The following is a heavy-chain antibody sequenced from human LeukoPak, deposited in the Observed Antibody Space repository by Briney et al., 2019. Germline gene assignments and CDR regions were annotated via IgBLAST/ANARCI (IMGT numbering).Heavy chain of an antibody. D-gene: IGHD2-15*01. CDR2: VYHSGKT. J-gene: IGHJ5*02. Sequence: SETLSLTCAVSGGSISSGGYSWSWIRQPPGKGLEWIGSVYHSGKTYYNPSLKSRVTISVDTSKNQFSLKLSSVTAADTAVYYCARNSCSGGSCYLEYNWFDPWGQGTLVTVSS. CDR3: ARNSCSGGSCYLEYNWFDP. V-gene: IGHV4-30-2*03. CDR1: GGSISSGGYS.